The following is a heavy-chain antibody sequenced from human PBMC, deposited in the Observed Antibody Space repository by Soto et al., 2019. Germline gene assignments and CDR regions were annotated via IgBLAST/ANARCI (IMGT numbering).Heavy chain of an antibody. D-gene: IGHD2-15*01. V-gene: IGHV3-9*01. CDR2: ISWNSGSI. Sequence: GGSLRLSCAGSGFTFGDFPMHWVRQAPGKGLEWVSGISWNSGSIGYADSVKGRFNISRDNAKSSLYLEMNGLRGDDTALYYCAKDLGALVSGYFDYWGQGTLVTVSS. J-gene: IGHJ4*02. CDR1: GFTFGDFP. CDR3: AKDLGALVSGYFDY.